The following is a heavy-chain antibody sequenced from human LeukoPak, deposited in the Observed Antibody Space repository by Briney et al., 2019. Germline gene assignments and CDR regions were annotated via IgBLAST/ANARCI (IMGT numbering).Heavy chain of an antibody. D-gene: IGHD1-1*01. V-gene: IGHV4-34*01. Sequence: SETLSPTCAVYGGSFSGYYWSWIRQPPGKGLEWIGEINHSGSTNYNPSLKSRVTISVDTSKNQFSLKLSSVTAADTAVYYCARSLLVLVRTGNYYYYGMDVWGQGTTVTVSS. CDR2: INHSGST. J-gene: IGHJ6*02. CDR3: ARSLLVLVRTGNYYYYGMDV. CDR1: GGSFSGYY.